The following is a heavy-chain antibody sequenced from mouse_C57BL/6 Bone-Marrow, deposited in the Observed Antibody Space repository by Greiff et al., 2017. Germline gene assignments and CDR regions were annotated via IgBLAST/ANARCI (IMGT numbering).Heavy chain of an antibody. CDR1: GFTFSSYT. D-gene: IGHD1-1*01. V-gene: IGHV5-9*04. CDR3: ARRYYYPYYGDY. Sequence: EVQVVESGGGLVKPGGSLKLSCAASGFTFSSYTMSWVRQTPEKRLEWVATISGGGGNTHYPDSVKGRFTISRDNAKNTLYLQMSSLRSEDTAVYYCARRYYYPYYGDYWGQGTTRTVSS. CDR2: ISGGGGNT. J-gene: IGHJ2*01.